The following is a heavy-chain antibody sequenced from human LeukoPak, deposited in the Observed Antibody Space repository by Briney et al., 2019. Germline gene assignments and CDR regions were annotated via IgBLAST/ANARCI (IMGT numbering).Heavy chain of an antibody. CDR2: IIPIFGTA. V-gene: IGHV1-69*05. CDR3: ARDNSVRDEAWWFSP. Sequence: SVKVSCKASGGTFSSYAISWVRQAPGQGLEWMGGIIPIFGTANYAQTFQGRVTLTRDMSTSTDYLELSSLRSEDTAVYYCARDNSVRDEAWWFSPWGQGTLVTVSS. CDR1: GGTFSSYA. J-gene: IGHJ5*02. D-gene: IGHD5-24*01.